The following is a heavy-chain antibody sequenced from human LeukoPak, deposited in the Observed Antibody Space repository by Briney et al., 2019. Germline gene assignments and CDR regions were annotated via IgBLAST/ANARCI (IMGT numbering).Heavy chain of an antibody. V-gene: IGHV4-59*01. CDR1: GGXISSYY. CDR3: ARGGYSYGSLVVFDY. J-gene: IGHJ4*02. Sequence: SETLSLTCTVSGGXISSYYCTWIRQPPGKGLEWIGYMYYSGSTTYNPSLKSRVTISVDTSKNQFSLRLSSVTAADTAVYYCARGGYSYGSLVVFDYWGQGTLVTVSS. D-gene: IGHD5-18*01. CDR2: MYYSGST.